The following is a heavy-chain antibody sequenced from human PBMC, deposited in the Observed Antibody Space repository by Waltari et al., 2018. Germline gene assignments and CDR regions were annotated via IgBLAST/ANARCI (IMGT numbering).Heavy chain of an antibody. V-gene: IGHV3-21*01. CDR1: GFSFSHYI. CDR2: ISSGGPYV. CDR3: ARDLDVTINPSGMDV. Sequence: EVQLVESGGGLVEPGGSLRLCCAASGFSFSHYIMNWVRQAPGKGLEWLSSISSGGPYVYYADSVQGRFTISRDNAKNSVYLQMTGLRADDSAIYYCARDLDVTINPSGMDVWGQGTAVTVSS. J-gene: IGHJ6*02. D-gene: IGHD3-3*01.